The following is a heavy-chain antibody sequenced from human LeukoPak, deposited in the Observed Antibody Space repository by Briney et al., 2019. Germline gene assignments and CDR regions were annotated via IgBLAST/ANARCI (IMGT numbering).Heavy chain of an antibody. J-gene: IGHJ3*02. D-gene: IGHD3-16*01. CDR2: IHYSGGA. Sequence: SETLSLTCAVSGGSVTTYHWTWIRQPPGKGLEWIGHIHYSGGADYNPSLKSRVSMSLDTSKNHFSLRLTSVTAADTGVYFCARAEGAASHIWGQGTMVSVSS. CDR1: GGSVTTYH. V-gene: IGHV4-59*02. CDR3: ARAEGAASHI.